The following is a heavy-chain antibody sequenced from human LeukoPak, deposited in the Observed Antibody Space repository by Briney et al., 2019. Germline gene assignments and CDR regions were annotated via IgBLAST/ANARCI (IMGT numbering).Heavy chain of an antibody. CDR1: GFTFRNYA. Sequence: GGSLRLSCAGSGFTFRNYAMSWVRQAPGKGLEWVSAISGSGGSTYYADSVKGLFTISRDNSKNTLYMQMESVKAEDTAVYYGAHRSCSGGSCQGYHYGMDVWGRGTTVIV. D-gene: IGHD2-15*01. CDR2: ISGSGGST. J-gene: IGHJ6*01. CDR3: AHRSCSGGSCQGYHYGMDV. V-gene: IGHV3-23*01.